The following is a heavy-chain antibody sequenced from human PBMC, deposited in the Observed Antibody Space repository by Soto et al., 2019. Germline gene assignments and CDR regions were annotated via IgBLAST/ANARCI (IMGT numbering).Heavy chain of an antibody. Sequence: GGSLRLSCAASGFTFSNAWMNWVRQAPGKGLEWVGRIKSKTDGGTTDYAAPVKGRFTISRDDSKNTLYLQMNSLKTEDTAVYYCTLVDYGDYGGNYYYYYGMDVWGQGTTVTVSS. CDR2: IKSKTDGGTT. CDR3: TLVDYGDYGGNYYYYYGMDV. J-gene: IGHJ6*02. D-gene: IGHD4-17*01. CDR1: GFTFSNAW. V-gene: IGHV3-15*07.